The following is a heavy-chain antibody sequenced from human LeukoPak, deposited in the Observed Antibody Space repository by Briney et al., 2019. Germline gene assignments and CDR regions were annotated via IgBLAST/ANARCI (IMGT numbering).Heavy chain of an antibody. J-gene: IGHJ4*02. CDR3: AAESSYCSGGSCPDY. CDR2: IYYSGST. CDR1: GGSISSYY. V-gene: IGHV4-59*01. Sequence: PSETLSLTCTVSGGSISSYYWSWIRQPPGKGLEWIGYIYYSGSTNYNPSLKSRVTISVDTSKNQFSLKLSSVTAADTAVYYCAAESSYCSGGSCPDYWGQGTLVTVSS. D-gene: IGHD2-15*01.